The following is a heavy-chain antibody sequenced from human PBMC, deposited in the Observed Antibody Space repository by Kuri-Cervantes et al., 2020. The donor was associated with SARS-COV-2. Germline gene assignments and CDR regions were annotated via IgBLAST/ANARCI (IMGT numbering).Heavy chain of an antibody. J-gene: IGHJ4*02. CDR3: TTDSKGTDYYGSGSPPYFDY. CDR1: GYTFTSYG. V-gene: IGHV1-18*01. Sequence: ASVKVSCKASGYTFTSYGISWVRQAPGQGLEWMGWISAYNGNTNYAQKLQGRVTMTTDTSTSTAYMELRSLRSDDTAVYYCTTDSKGTDYYGSGSPPYFDYWGQGTLVTISS. D-gene: IGHD3-10*01. CDR2: ISAYNGNT.